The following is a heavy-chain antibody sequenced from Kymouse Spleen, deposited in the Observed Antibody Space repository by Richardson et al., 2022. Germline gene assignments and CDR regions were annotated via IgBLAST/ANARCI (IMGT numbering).Heavy chain of an antibody. V-gene: IGHV4-39*01. Sequence: QLQLQESGPGLVKPSETLSLTCTVSGGSISSSSYYWGWIRQPPGKGLEWIGSIYYSGSTYYNPSLKSRVTISVDTSKNQFSLKLSSVTAADTAVYYCARRDSGSYYYYYYYGMDVWGQGTTVTVSS. J-gene: IGHJ6*02. CDR3: ARRDSGSYYYYYYYGMDV. CDR1: GGSISSSSYY. D-gene: IGHD1-26*01. CDR2: IYYSGST.